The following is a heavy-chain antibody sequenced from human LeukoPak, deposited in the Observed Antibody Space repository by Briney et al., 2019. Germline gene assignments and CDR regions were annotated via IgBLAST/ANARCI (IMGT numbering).Heavy chain of an antibody. CDR3: ASGYDQYYSDY. V-gene: IGHV4-59*08. CDR1: GGSISSYY. Sequence: PSETLSLTCTVSGGSISSYYWSWIRQPPGKGLEWIGYIYYSGGTNYNPSLKSRVTISVDTSKNQFSLKLSSVTAADTAVYYCASGYDQYYSDYWGQGTLVTVSS. J-gene: IGHJ4*02. D-gene: IGHD5-12*01. CDR2: IYYSGGT.